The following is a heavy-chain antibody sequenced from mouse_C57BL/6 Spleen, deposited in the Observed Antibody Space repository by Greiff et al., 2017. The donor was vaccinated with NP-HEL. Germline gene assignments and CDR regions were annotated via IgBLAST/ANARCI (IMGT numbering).Heavy chain of an antibody. Sequence: VQLKQSGAELVRPGASVKLSCTASGFNIKDDYMHWVKQRPEQGLEWIGWIDPENGDTEYASKFQGKATITAYTSSNTAYLQLSSLTSEDTAVYYCTTFFITTVKIAYWGQGTLVTVSA. J-gene: IGHJ3*01. D-gene: IGHD1-1*01. CDR2: IDPENGDT. V-gene: IGHV14-4*01. CDR3: TTFFITTVKIAY. CDR1: GFNIKDDY.